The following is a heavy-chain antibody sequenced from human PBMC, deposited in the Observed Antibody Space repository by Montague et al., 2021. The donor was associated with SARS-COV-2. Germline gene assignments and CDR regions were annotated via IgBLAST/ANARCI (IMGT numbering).Heavy chain of an antibody. CDR2: IYYSGST. CDR1: GGSISSYY. J-gene: IGHJ4*02. V-gene: IGHV4-59*01. Sequence: SETLSPTCTVSGGSISSYYWSWIRQHPGKGLEWIGYIYYSGSTNYNPSLKSRVTISVDTSKNQFSLKLSSVTAADTAVYYCARLKGSGWNYYFDYWGQGTLVTVSS. CDR3: ARLKGSGWNYYFDY. D-gene: IGHD6-19*01.